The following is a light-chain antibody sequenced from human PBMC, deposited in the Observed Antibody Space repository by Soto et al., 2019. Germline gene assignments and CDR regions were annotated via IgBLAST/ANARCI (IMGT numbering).Light chain of an antibody. CDR2: EVS. V-gene: IGLV2-8*01. CDR1: SSNFGGYNY. J-gene: IGLJ1*01. CDR3: SSYSGTNYHYV. Sequence: QSVLTQLPSPSGPFGQPATISSTGTSSNFGGYNYVSWYQQHPGKAPKLMIYEVSERPSGVPDRFSGSKSGNTASLTVSGLQADDEADYYCSSYSGTNYHYVFGTGTKVTVL.